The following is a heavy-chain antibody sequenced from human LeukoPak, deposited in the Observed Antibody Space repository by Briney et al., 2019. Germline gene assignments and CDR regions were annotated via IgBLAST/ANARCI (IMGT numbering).Heavy chain of an antibody. CDR1: GYTFTGYY. V-gene: IGHV1-2*02. CDR2: INPNSGGT. J-gene: IGHJ6*03. CDR3: ARDPYSSGWYRAYYMDV. D-gene: IGHD6-19*01. Sequence: ASVKVSCKASGYTFTGYYMHWVRQAPGQGLEWMGWINPNSGGTNYAQKFQGRVTMTRDTSISTAYMELSRLRSDDTAVYYCARDPYSSGWYRAYYMDVLGKGTTVTISS.